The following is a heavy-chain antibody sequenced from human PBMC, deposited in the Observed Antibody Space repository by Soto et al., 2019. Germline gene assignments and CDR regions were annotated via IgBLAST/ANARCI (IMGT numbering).Heavy chain of an antibody. CDR2: GST. J-gene: IGHJ6*02. D-gene: IGHD2-21*02. V-gene: IGHV4-31*02. CDR3: ARVCGGDCRHGMDV. Sequence: GSTYYNPSLKSRVTISVDTSKNQFSLKLSSVTAADTAVYYCARVCGGDCRHGMDVWGQGTTVTVSS.